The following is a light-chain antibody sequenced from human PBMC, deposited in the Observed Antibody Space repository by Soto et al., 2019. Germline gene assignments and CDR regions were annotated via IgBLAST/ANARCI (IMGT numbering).Light chain of an antibody. J-gene: IGKJ1*01. CDR2: GAI. CDR1: QNIRSNY. Sequence: EIVLTQSPGTLSLSPGQRGTLSCRASQNIRSNYVAWFQQKPGQPPRLLIYGAINRASGIPDRFSGSGSGTEFTLTISSLEPEDFVVYYCQQYHSPPLTFDQGTKVEFK. CDR3: QQYHSPPLT. V-gene: IGKV3-20*01.